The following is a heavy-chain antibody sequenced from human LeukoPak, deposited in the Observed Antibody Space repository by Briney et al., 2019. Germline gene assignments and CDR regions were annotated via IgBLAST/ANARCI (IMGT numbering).Heavy chain of an antibody. J-gene: IGHJ4*02. CDR3: ARDLGYCTNGVCHTRFDY. D-gene: IGHD2-8*01. CDR2: IYSAGAT. Sequence: SGGSLRLSCAASGFTVSDNYMTWVRQAPGKGLEWVSSIYSAGATHYAESVKGRFTISRDNSKNTLYLQMNSLRAEDMAVYYCARDLGYCTNGVCHTRFDYWGQGTLVAVSS. CDR1: GFTVSDNY. V-gene: IGHV3-53*01.